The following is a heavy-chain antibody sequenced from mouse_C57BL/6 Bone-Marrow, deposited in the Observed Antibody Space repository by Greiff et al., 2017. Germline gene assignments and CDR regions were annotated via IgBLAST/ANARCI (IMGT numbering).Heavy chain of an antibody. CDR2: IYPGSGNT. Sequence: VQLQQSGPELVKPGASVKISCKASGYSFTSYDIHWVKQRPGQGLEWIGWIYPGSGNTKYNEKFKGKATLTADTSSSTAYMQLSSLTSEDAAVYCCARSLLRLLAYWGQGTLVTVSA. CDR3: ARSLLRLLAY. J-gene: IGHJ3*01. CDR1: GYSFTSYD. D-gene: IGHD1-2*01. V-gene: IGHV1-66*01.